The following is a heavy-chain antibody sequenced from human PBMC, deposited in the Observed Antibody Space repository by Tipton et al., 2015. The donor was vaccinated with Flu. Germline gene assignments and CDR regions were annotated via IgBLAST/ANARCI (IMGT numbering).Heavy chain of an antibody. CDR1: GGSISSSSYY. V-gene: IGHV4-39*07. Sequence: TLSLTCTVSGGSISSSSYYWSWIRQPQGKGLECVGSVYYSGSTYYNPSLKSRVTISVDTSKNQFSLKLSPVTAAETAVYYCARDPTQRCGGDCYSTWASYYGMDVWGQGTTVTVSS. CDR3: ARDPTQRCGGDCYSTWASYYGMDV. D-gene: IGHD2-21*02. J-gene: IGHJ6*02. CDR2: VYYSGST.